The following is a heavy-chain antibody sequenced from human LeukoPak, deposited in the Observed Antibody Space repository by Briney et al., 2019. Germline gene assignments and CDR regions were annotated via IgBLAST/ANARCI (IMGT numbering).Heavy chain of an antibody. Sequence: PSETLSLTCTVSGGSIISYYWSWIRQPAGEGLGWIGRVHSSGTTNYNPSLKSRVTMSVDTSKNQFSLKVTSATAADTAVYYCARGGVFKAAATFDYWGQGVLVTVTS. J-gene: IGHJ4*02. V-gene: IGHV4-4*07. CDR1: GGSIISYY. CDR3: ARGGVFKAAATFDY. D-gene: IGHD2-15*01. CDR2: VHSSGTT.